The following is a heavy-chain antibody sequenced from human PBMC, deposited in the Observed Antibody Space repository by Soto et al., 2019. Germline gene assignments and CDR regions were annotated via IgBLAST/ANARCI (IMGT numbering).Heavy chain of an antibody. V-gene: IGHV1-24*01. CDR1: GYTLTELS. D-gene: IGHD2-15*01. Sequence: GASVKVSCKVSGYTLTELSMHWVRQAPGKGLEWMGGFDPEDGGTIYAQKFQGRVTMTEDTSTDTAYMELSSLRSEDTAVYYCATVRAYCSGGSCYDRPEAFDIWGQGTMVTVSS. J-gene: IGHJ3*02. CDR3: ATVRAYCSGGSCYDRPEAFDI. CDR2: FDPEDGGT.